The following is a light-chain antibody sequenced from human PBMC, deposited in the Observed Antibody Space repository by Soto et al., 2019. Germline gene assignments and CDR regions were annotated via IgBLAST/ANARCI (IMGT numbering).Light chain of an antibody. CDR2: GAS. J-gene: IGKJ5*01. CDR3: QQYGSPPMT. V-gene: IGKV3-20*01. CDR1: QSVSSNY. Sequence: EIVLTQSPGTLSLSPGERATLSCRASQSVSSNYLAWYQQKPGQAPRLLIYGASARAAGIPDTISGSGSGTDFTLTISRLEPEDFVVYYCQQYGSPPMTFGQGTRLDIK.